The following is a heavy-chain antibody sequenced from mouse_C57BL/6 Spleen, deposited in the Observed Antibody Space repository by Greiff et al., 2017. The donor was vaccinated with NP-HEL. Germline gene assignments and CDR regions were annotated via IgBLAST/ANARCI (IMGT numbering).Heavy chain of an antibody. Sequence: EVKLMESGGDLVKPGGSLKLSCAASGFTFSSYGMSWVRQTPDKRLEWVATISSGGSYTYYPDSVKGRFTISRDNAKNTLYLQMSSLKSEDTAMYYCARRGDYDGDWFAYWGQGTLVTVSA. V-gene: IGHV5-6*02. CDR2: ISSGGSYT. D-gene: IGHD2-4*01. CDR1: GFTFSSYG. J-gene: IGHJ3*01. CDR3: ARRGDYDGDWFAY.